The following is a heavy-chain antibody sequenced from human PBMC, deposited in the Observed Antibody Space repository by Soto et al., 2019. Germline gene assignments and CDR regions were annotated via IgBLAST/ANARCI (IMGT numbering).Heavy chain of an antibody. CDR1: GFTFGSYA. CDR3: AKFVEVVPASKYYYYYYYYMDV. V-gene: IGHV3-23*01. J-gene: IGHJ6*03. D-gene: IGHD2-2*01. Sequence: EVQLLESGGGLVQPGGSLRLSCAASGFTFGSYAMSWVRQAPGKGLEWVSAISGSGGSTYYADSVKGRFTISRDNSKNTLYLQMNSLRAEDTSVYYCAKFVEVVPASKYYYYYYYYMDVWGKGTTVTVSS. CDR2: ISGSGGST.